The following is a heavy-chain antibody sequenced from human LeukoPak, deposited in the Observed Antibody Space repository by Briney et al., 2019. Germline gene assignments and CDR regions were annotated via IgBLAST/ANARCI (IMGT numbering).Heavy chain of an antibody. CDR1: GGSISSYY. CDR2: IYTSGST. J-gene: IGHJ6*03. Sequence: SETLSLTCTVSGGSISSYYWSWIRQPAGKGLEWIGRIYTSGSTNYNPSLKSRVTMSVDTSKNQFSLKPSSVTAADTAVYYCARESIAAAGRVYYYYMDVWGKGTTVTVSS. CDR3: ARESIAAAGRVYYYYMDV. V-gene: IGHV4-4*07. D-gene: IGHD6-13*01.